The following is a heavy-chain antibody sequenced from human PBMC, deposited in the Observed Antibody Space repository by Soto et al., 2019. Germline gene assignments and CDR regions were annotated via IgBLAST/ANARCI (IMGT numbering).Heavy chain of an antibody. V-gene: IGHV3-23*01. CDR3: SNRHYCSRTYGMHV. Sequence: EVQMLESGGGLVQPGGSLRLSCAASGFTFSNYDVSWVRQAPGQGLEWVSTISRSGGRIYYADSVKGRFTIPRDNCKNTQYLQTNSQRPEDTAEYYCSNRHYCSRTYGMHVWGQGTTVTVS. CDR2: ISRSGGRI. CDR1: GFTFSNYD. D-gene: IGHD2-15*01. J-gene: IGHJ6*02.